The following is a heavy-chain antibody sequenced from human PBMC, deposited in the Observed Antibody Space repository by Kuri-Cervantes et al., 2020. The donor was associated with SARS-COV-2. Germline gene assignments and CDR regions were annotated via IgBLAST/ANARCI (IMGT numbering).Heavy chain of an antibody. J-gene: IGHJ4*02. Sequence: ASVKVSCKASGYTFTSYYMHWVRQAPGQGLEWMGIINPSGGNTNYAQKLQGRVTMTTDTSTSTAYMELRSLRSDDTAVYYCARDPNYDSSGYYGLTFDYWGQGTLVTVSS. D-gene: IGHD3-22*01. V-gene: IGHV1-46*01. CDR3: ARDPNYDSSGYYGLTFDY. CDR2: INPSGGNT. CDR1: GYTFTSYY.